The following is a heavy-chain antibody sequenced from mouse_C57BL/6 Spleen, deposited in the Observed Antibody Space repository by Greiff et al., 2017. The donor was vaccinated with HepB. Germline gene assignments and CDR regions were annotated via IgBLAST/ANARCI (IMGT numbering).Heavy chain of an antibody. V-gene: IGHV14-2*01. CDR2: IDPEDGET. CDR3: ARSYYGSSPMDY. D-gene: IGHD1-1*01. J-gene: IGHJ4*01. CDR1: GFNIKDYY. Sequence: EVQLQQSGAELVKPGASVKLSCTASGFNIKDYYMHWVKQRTEQGLEWIGRIDPEDGETKYAPKCQGKATITADTSSNTAYRQLSSLTSEDTAVYYCARSYYGSSPMDYLGQGTSVTVSS.